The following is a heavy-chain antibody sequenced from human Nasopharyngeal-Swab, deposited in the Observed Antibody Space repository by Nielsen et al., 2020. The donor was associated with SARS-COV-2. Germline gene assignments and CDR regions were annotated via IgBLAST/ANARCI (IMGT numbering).Heavy chain of an antibody. CDR1: VYSLTSYW. D-gene: IGHD3-22*01. Sequence: SCMGSVYSLTSYWIGWVRQMPGKRLEWLGIIYPGDSDTRYCPSFQGQVTISADKSISTADLQWSSLKASDTAMYYCARRGYYDSSGYYHKSAFDIWGQGTMVTVSS. CDR2: IYPGDSDT. CDR3: ARRGYYDSSGYYHKSAFDI. V-gene: IGHV5-51*01. J-gene: IGHJ3*02.